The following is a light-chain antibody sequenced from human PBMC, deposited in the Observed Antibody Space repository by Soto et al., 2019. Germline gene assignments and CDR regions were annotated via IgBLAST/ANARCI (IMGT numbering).Light chain of an antibody. J-gene: IGLJ2*01. V-gene: IGLV2-14*03. CDR1: SSDIGGYNY. CDR2: DVS. Sequence: QSGLTQPASVSGSPGQSITISCTGTSSDIGGYNYVSWYQQHPVKAPKLVIYDVSHRPSGISNRFSGSKSANTASLTVSGLQAEDEADYYCSSYTSASAFVLFGGGTKLTVL. CDR3: SSYTSASAFVL.